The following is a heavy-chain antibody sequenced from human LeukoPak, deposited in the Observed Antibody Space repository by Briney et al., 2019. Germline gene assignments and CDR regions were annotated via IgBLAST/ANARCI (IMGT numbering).Heavy chain of an antibody. V-gene: IGHV3-15*01. CDR3: TTSPVPGLDY. Sequence: GGSLRLSCAASGFTFSSAWMSWVRQAPGKGLVWVGRIKSKTHGGTTDYAAPVKGRFTISRDDSKNIFYLQMSSLKTEDTAVYYCTTSPVPGLDYWGQGTLVTVSS. CDR2: IKSKTHGGTT. CDR1: GFTFSSAW. J-gene: IGHJ4*02. D-gene: IGHD6-19*01.